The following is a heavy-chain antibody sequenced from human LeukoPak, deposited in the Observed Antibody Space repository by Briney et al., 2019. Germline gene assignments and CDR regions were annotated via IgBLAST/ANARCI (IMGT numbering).Heavy chain of an antibody. Sequence: SETLSLTCTVSGGSISSYYWSWIRQPPGKGLEWIGYIYYSGSTNYNPSLKSRVTISVDTSKNQFSLKLSSVTAADTAVYYCAREYSSGGSCYYAFDIWCQGTMVTVSS. CDR3: AREYSSGGSCYYAFDI. CDR2: IYYSGST. V-gene: IGHV4-59*01. J-gene: IGHJ3*02. D-gene: IGHD2-15*01. CDR1: GGSISSYY.